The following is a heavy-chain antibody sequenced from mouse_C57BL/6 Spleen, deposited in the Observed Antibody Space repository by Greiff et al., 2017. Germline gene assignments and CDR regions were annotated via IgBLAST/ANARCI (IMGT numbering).Heavy chain of an antibody. V-gene: IGHV1-4*01. CDR2: INPSSGYT. CDR1: GYTFTSYT. Sequence: VQRVESGAELARPGASVKMSCKASGYTFTSYTMHWVKQRPGQGLEWIGYINPSSGYTKYNQKFKDKATLTADKSSSKAYMQLSSLTSEDSAVYYCARLDSNLAWFAYWGRGTLVTFSA. CDR3: ARLDSNLAWFAY. J-gene: IGHJ3*01. D-gene: IGHD2-5*01.